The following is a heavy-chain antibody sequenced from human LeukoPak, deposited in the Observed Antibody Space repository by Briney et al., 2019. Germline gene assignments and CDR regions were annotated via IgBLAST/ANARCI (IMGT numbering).Heavy chain of an antibody. CDR1: GFTFSSCT. D-gene: IGHD3-22*01. J-gene: IGHJ6*02. CDR2: ISSSSSYI. Sequence: AGGSLRLSCAASGFTFSSCTMNWVRQAPGKGLEWVSSISSSSSYIYYADSVKGRFTISRDNAKNSLYLQMNSLRAEDTAVYYCAKDSGTYYYDSTRVAYYGMDVWGQGTTVTVSS. V-gene: IGHV3-21*04. CDR3: AKDSGTYYYDSTRVAYYGMDV.